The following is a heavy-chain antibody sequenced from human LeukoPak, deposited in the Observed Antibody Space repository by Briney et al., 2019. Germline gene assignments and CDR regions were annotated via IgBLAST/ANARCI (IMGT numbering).Heavy chain of an antibody. D-gene: IGHD3-10*01. CDR3: ARERGPTGSFYYYMDV. V-gene: IGHV4-4*02. CDR2: IYHSGIT. Sequence: GSLRLSCAASGFTFSSYAMSWVRQPPGKGREWMGEIYHSGITNYNPSLKSRVTISVDKSKNQFSLKLSSVTAADTAVYYCARERGPTGSFYYYMDVWGKGTTVTVSS. J-gene: IGHJ6*03. CDR1: GFTFSSYAM.